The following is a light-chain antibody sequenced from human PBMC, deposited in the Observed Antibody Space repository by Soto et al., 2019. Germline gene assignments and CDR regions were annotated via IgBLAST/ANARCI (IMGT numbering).Light chain of an antibody. V-gene: IGLV2-14*01. Sequence: QSVLTQPASVSGSPGQSITISWTGTSSDVGGYDYVSWYQLHPGKAPKLMVFEVSNRPSGVSYLFSGSKSGNTASLTISGLQAEGEGDYFCSSYAISTADLFGPGTKGTVL. CDR3: SSYAISTADL. CDR2: EVS. J-gene: IGLJ1*01. CDR1: SSDVGGYDY.